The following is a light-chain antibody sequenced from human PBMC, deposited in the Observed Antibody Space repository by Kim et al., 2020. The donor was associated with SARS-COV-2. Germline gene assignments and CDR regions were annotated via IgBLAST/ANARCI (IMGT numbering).Light chain of an antibody. V-gene: IGKV3-15*01. CDR2: DAS. J-gene: IGKJ2*01. Sequence: VMTQSPATLSVSPGERVTLSCSASQSVTTNLAWHQQTPGQAPRVLIYDASTRATGIPARFSGSGSGTEFTLTISSLQSEDFAVYYCQQSNNWPYTFGQGTKLEI. CDR1: QSVTTN. CDR3: QQSNNWPYT.